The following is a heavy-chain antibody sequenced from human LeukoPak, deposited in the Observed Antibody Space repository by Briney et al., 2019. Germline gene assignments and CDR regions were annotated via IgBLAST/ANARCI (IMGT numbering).Heavy chain of an antibody. Sequence: SVKVSCTASRGTFSSYAISWVRQAPGQGLEWMGGIIPIFGTANYAQKFQGRVTITADESTSTAYMELSSLRSEDTAVYYCARGGRGYSYGYFDYWGQGTLVTVSS. V-gene: IGHV1-69*13. CDR1: RGTFSSYA. D-gene: IGHD5-18*01. J-gene: IGHJ4*02. CDR2: IIPIFGTA. CDR3: ARGGRGYSYGYFDY.